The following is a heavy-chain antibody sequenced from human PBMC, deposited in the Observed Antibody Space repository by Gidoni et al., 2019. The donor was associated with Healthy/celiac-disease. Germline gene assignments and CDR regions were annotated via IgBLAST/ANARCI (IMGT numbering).Heavy chain of an antibody. J-gene: IGHJ5*02. Sequence: HVQLQESGPGLGQPSQTLSLTCTVSGGSIRSGGYYWSWIRQHPGKGLEWIGYTYYSGSTYYNPSLKSRVTISVDTSKNQFSLKLSSVTAADTAVYYCAREVLGERDWFDPWGQGTLVTVSS. V-gene: IGHV4-31*03. CDR2: TYYSGST. D-gene: IGHD3-16*01. CDR1: GGSIRSGGYY. CDR3: AREVLGERDWFDP.